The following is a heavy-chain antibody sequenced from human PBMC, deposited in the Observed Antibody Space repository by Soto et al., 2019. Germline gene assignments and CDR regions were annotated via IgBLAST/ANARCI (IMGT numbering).Heavy chain of an antibody. Sequence: QITLKESGPPLVKPTETLTLTCTFSGFSLSTTGVGVGWIRQSPGKALEWLALVYWDDDKRYSPSLKSRLTIIKDTSRNQVVLTMANMDPVDTATYYCARTNWDTAARSLDYWGQGTLVTVAS. V-gene: IGHV2-5*02. CDR3: ARTNWDTAARSLDY. CDR2: VYWDDDK. J-gene: IGHJ4*02. D-gene: IGHD5-18*01. CDR1: GFSLSTTGVG.